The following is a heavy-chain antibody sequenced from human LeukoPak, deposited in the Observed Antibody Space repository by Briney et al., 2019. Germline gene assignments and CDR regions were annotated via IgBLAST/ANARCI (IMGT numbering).Heavy chain of an antibody. V-gene: IGHV4-39*07. D-gene: IGHD3-10*01. CDR2: IYYSGST. J-gene: IGHJ6*04. CDR1: GGSISSSSYY. CDR3: ARVYYYGSGSGVDV. Sequence: PSETLSLTCTVSGGSISSSSYYWGWIRQPPGKGLEWIGSIYYSGSTYCNPSLKSRVTISVDTSKNQFSLKLSSVTAADTAVYYCARVYYYGSGSGVDVWGKGTTVTVSS.